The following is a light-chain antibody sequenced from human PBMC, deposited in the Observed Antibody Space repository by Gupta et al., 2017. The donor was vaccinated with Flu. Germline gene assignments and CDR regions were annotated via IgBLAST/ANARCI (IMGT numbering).Light chain of an antibody. CDR2: SQN. V-gene: IGLV3-19*01. CDR1: SLRDYY. J-gene: IGLJ1*01. Sequence: SSELTQDPAVSVALGQTDRITCQGDSLRDYYASWYQKKPGQAPVLVIYSQNQRPSGIPDRFSGSKSGDTASLTITGARAEDEADYYCNSRHSSGNHRVFGTGTRVTVL. CDR3: NSRHSSGNHRV.